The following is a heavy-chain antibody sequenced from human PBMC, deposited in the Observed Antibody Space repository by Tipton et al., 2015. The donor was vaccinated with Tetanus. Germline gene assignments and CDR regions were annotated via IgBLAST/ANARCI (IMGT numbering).Heavy chain of an antibody. D-gene: IGHD1-26*01. V-gene: IGHV3-30*18. J-gene: IGHJ6*02. CDR2: ISYVKRKK. CDR1: GGSISSYY. Sequence: LSLTCTVSGGSISSYYWSWVRQPPGKGLGWGAVISYVKRKKDFADSVKGRFTITRDNSNNTLSLQMNSLRAEETALYYCAKDRSGSYYFYYGMDVWGQGTTVTVSS. CDR3: AKDRSGSYYFYYGMDV.